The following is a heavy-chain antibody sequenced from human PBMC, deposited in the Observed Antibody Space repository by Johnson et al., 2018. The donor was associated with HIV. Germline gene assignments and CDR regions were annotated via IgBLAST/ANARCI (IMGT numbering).Heavy chain of an antibody. CDR2: IYSGGST. CDR3: AKCIWDSSWTNDAFDI. D-gene: IGHD6-13*01. CDR1: GITFSTYA. V-gene: IGHV3-23*03. J-gene: IGHJ3*02. Sequence: VQLVESGGGLVQPGGSLRLSCAASGITFSTYAMSWVRQAPGKGLEWVSVIYSGGSTGYADSVKGRFTISRDNAKNSLYLQMNSLRAEDTAVYYCAKCIWDSSWTNDAFDIWGQGTMVTVSS.